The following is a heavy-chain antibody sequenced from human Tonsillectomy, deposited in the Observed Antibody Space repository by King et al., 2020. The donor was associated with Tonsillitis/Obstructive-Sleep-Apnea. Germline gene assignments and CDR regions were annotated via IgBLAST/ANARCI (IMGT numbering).Heavy chain of an antibody. CDR2: IYYSGST. CDR3: AAEGYCSSTSCSYIDY. CDR1: GGSISSSSYY. J-gene: IGHJ4*02. V-gene: IGHV4-39*01. D-gene: IGHD2-2*01. Sequence: VQLQESGPGLVKPSETLSLTCTVSGGSISSSSYYWGWIRQPPGKGLEWIGSIYYSGSTYHNPSLKSRVTISVDTSKNQFSLKLSSVTAADTAVYYCAAEGYCSSTSCSYIDYWGQGTLVTVSS.